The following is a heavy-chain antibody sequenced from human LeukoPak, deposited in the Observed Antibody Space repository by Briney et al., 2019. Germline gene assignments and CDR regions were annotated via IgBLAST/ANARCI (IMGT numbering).Heavy chain of an antibody. D-gene: IGHD5-12*01. Sequence: GASVKVSCKASGGTFSCYAISWVRQAPRQGLEWMGRIIPILGIANYAQKFQGRVTITADKSTSTAYMELSSLRSEDTAVYYCARDYDYGPWGQGTLVTVSS. V-gene: IGHV1-69*04. J-gene: IGHJ5*02. CDR1: GGTFSCYA. CDR3: ARDYDYGP. CDR2: IIPILGIA.